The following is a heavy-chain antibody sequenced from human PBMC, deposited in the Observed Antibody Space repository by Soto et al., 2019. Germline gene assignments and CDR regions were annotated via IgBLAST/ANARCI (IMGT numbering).Heavy chain of an antibody. J-gene: IGHJ5*02. D-gene: IGHD6-19*01. CDR3: TTAPGGSGWYGNWFDP. V-gene: IGHV3-15*01. Sequence: GSLRLSCAASGFTFSNAWMSWVRQAPGKGLEWVGRIKSKTDGGTTDYAAPVKGRFTISRDDSKNTLYLQMNSLKTEDTAVDYCTTAPGGSGWYGNWFDPWGQGTLVTVSS. CDR2: IKSKTDGGTT. CDR1: GFTFSNAW.